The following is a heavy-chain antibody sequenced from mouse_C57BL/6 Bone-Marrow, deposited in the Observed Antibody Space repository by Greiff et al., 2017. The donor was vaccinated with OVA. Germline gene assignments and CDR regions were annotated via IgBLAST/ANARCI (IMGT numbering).Heavy chain of an antibody. CDR3: AMNGYDDAMDY. CDR1: GFTFSSYG. V-gene: IGHV5-6*01. CDR2: ISSGGSYT. Sequence: EVHLVESGGDLVKPGGSLKLSCAASGFTFSSYGMSWVRQTPDKRLAWVATISSGGSYTYYPDSVKGRFTISRDNAKNTLYLQMSSLKSEDTAMYYCAMNGYDDAMDYWGQGTSGTVSS. D-gene: IGHD2-2*01. J-gene: IGHJ4*01.